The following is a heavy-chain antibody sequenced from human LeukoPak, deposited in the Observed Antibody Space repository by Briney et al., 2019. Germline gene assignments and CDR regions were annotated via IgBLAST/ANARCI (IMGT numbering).Heavy chain of an antibody. CDR2: INPISGAT. V-gene: IGHV1-2*02. D-gene: IGHD6-13*01. Sequence: ASVKVSCKASGYIFNGYFMHWVRQAPGQGPEWMGCINPISGATKYAPKFQGRVTVSRDTSIGTAYMELSRLTSDDSAVYYCARDPAADEVGLDYWGQGTLVTVSS. J-gene: IGHJ4*02. CDR3: ARDPAADEVGLDY. CDR1: GYIFNGYF.